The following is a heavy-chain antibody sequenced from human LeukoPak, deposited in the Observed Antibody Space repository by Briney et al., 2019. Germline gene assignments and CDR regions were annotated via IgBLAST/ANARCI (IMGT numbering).Heavy chain of an antibody. D-gene: IGHD3-3*01. Sequence: ICSVPVTAGQRLGRMGWISTYTNTNAAQKFPGRVTMTTYTSTSIAYMELTSLRSDDTAVYYCARCYDFWTGYFDYWGQGTRVTVSS. CDR3: ARCYDFWTGYFDY. V-gene: IGHV1-18*01. CDR2: ISTYTNT. J-gene: IGHJ4*02.